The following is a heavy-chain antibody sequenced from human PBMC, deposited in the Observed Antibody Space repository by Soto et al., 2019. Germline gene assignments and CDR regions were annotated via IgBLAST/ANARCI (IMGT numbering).Heavy chain of an antibody. J-gene: IGHJ3*01. CDR1: GFTFSNAW. CDR2: IKSKTDGGTT. CDR3: TTRLQWLVQYAFDV. V-gene: IGHV3-15*01. D-gene: IGHD6-19*01. Sequence: EVQLVESGGGLVKPGGSLRLSCAASGFTFSNAWMSWVRQAPGKGLEWVGRIKSKTDGGTTDYAAPVKGRFTISRDDSKNTLYLQMNSLKTEDTSVYYCTTRLQWLVQYAFDVWGKGTMVTVSS.